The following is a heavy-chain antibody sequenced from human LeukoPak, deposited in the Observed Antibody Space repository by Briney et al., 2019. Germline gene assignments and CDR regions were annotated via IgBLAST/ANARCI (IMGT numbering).Heavy chain of an antibody. CDR3: ARYGIGYYDSSGYRNFDY. J-gene: IGHJ4*02. D-gene: IGHD3-22*01. CDR1: GYTFTSYG. Sequence: GASVKVSCKASGYTFTSYGISWVRQAPGQGLEWLGWISGYNGDASYVQRLQGRVTMTTDTSTNTAYMELRSLRSDDTAVYYCARYGIGYYDSSGYRNFDYWGQGTLVTVSS. V-gene: IGHV1-18*01. CDR2: ISGYNGDA.